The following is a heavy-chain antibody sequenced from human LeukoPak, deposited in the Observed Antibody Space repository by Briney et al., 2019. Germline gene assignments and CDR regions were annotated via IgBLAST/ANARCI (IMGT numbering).Heavy chain of an antibody. CDR3: ARGIAAAGTLWFDP. CDR2: IYYSGST. CDR1: GGSISSSSYY. D-gene: IGHD6-13*01. Sequence: SETLSLTCTVSGGSISSSSYYWGWIRQPPGKGLEWIGSIYYSGSTYYNPSLKSRVTISVDTSKNQFSLKLSSVTAADTAVYYCARGIAAAGTLWFDPWGQGILVTVSS. J-gene: IGHJ5*02. V-gene: IGHV4-39*07.